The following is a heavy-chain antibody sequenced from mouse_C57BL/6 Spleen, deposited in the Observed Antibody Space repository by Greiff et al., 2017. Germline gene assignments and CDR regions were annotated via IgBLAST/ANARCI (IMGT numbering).Heavy chain of an antibody. J-gene: IGHJ3*01. D-gene: IGHD2-5*01. CDR1: GYTFTSYW. Sequence: VQLQQPGAELVRPGSSVKLSCKASGYTFTSYWMDWVKQRPGQGLEWIGNIYPSDSETHYNQKFKDKATLTVDKSSSTAYMQLSSLTSEDSAVYYCARREDYSNYEGFASRRQANLAPASA. CDR2: IYPSDSET. CDR3: ARREDYSNYEGFAS. V-gene: IGHV1-61*01.